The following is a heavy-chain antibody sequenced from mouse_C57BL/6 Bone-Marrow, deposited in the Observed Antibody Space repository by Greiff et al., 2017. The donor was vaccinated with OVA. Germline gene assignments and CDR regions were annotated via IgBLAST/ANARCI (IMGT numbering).Heavy chain of an antibody. CDR1: GFNIKDDY. CDR2: IDPENGDT. D-gene: IGHD2-3*01. CDR3: TPDGYYPPA. J-gene: IGHJ2*01. V-gene: IGHV14-4*01. Sequence: EVQLQQSGAELVRPGASVKLSCTATGFNIKDDYMHWVKQRPEQGLEWIGWIDPENGDTEYASKFQGKATITADTSSNTAYLQLSSLTSEDTAVYYCTPDGYYPPAWGQGTTLTVSS.